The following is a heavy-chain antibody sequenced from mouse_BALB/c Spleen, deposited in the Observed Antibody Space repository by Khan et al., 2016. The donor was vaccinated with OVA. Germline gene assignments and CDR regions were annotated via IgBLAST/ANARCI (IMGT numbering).Heavy chain of an antibody. CDR2: IWGDGST. J-gene: IGHJ4*01. D-gene: IGHD2-4*01. Sequence: VQLQESGPGLVAPSQSLSITCTVSGFSLTGYGVNWVRQPPGKGLEWLGMIWGDGSTDYNSALKSRLSISKDNSKRQVFLKMNSLQTDDTARYYCAREIYYDYAYYYAMDYWGQGTSVTVSS. CDR1: GFSLTGYG. CDR3: AREIYYDYAYYYAMDY. V-gene: IGHV2-6-7*01.